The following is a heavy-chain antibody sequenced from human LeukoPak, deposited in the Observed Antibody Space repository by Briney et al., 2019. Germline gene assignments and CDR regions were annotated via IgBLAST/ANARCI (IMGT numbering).Heavy chain of an antibody. CDR1: GYTFSSYA. V-gene: IGHV7-4-1*02. J-gene: IGHJ5*02. Sequence: ASVKVSCKASGYTFSSYAMNWVRQSPGQGLEWMGWINTNTGNPVYAHGFTGRFVFSLDTLVRTAYLQINSLKAEDTAVYYCARSFVVLPGAIDWFDPWGQGTLVTVSS. CDR3: ARSFVVLPGAIDWFDP. CDR2: INTNTGNP. D-gene: IGHD2-2*02.